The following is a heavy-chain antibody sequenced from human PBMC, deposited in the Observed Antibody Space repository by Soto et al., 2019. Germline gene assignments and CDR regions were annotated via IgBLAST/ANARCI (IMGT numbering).Heavy chain of an antibody. Sequence: GGSLRLSCAASGCTFSSYAMHWVRQAPGKGLEWVAVISYDGSNKYYADSVKGRFTISRDNSKNTLYLQMNSLRAEDTAVYYCASNQWLVQLYFDYWGQGTLVTVSS. CDR2: ISYDGSNK. CDR1: GCTFSSYA. J-gene: IGHJ4*02. CDR3: ASNQWLVQLYFDY. V-gene: IGHV3-30-3*01. D-gene: IGHD6-19*01.